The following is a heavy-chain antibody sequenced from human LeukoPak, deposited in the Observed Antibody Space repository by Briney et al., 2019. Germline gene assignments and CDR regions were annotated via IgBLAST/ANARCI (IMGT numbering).Heavy chain of an antibody. CDR3: ARNTGYDAFDI. CDR2: IYYSGST. Sequence: PSETLSLTCTVSGGSISSHYWGWIRQPPGKGLEWIGYIYYSGSTNYNPSLKSRVTISVDTSKNQFSLKLSSVTAADTAVYYCARNTGYDAFDIWGQGTMVIVSS. J-gene: IGHJ3*02. CDR1: GGSISSHY. D-gene: IGHD3-10*01. V-gene: IGHV4-59*11.